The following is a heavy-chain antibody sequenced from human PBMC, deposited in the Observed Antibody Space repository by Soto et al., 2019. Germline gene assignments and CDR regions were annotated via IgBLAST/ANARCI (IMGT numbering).Heavy chain of an antibody. V-gene: IGHV4-30-4*01. CDR2: ISYIVGH. Sequence: PSETLSLTCTVSGGSISSDSFYWTWIRQPPGKGLSSLAYISYIVGHYYNPSLKSRVTISLDTAKNQFSLNLNSVTAADTAGYYCARDARYFSDSGSFHSRFDSGGQGTLVTVSS. CDR3: ARDARYFSDSGSFHSRFDS. D-gene: IGHD3-22*01. CDR1: GGSISSDSFY. J-gene: IGHJ5*01.